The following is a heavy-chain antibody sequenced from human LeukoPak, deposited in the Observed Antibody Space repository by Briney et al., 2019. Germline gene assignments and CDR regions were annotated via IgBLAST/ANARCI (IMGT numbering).Heavy chain of an antibody. V-gene: IGHV4-31*03. Sequence: SQTLSLTCTVSGGSISSGGYYWSWIRQHLGKGLEWIGYIYYSGSTYYNPSLKSRVTISVDTSKNQFSLKLSSVTAADTAVYYCARALSIAAPPGGYWGQGTLVTVSS. CDR3: ARALSIAAPPGGY. CDR2: IYYSGST. D-gene: IGHD6-6*01. CDR1: GGSISSGGYY. J-gene: IGHJ4*02.